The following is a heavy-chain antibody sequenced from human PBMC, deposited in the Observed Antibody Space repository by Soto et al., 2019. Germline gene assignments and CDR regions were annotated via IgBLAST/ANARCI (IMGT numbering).Heavy chain of an antibody. D-gene: IGHD6-6*01. CDR2: IYYSGST. CDR3: ARDNKASSIAAQYYYYYGMDV. CDR1: GGSISSGGYY. Sequence: QVQLQESGPGLVKPSQTLSLTCTVSGGSISSGGYYWSWIRQHPGKGLEWIGYIYYSGSTYYNPSLESRVTISVDTSKNQFSLKLSSVTAADTAVYYCARDNKASSIAAQYYYYYGMDVWGQGTTVTVSS. J-gene: IGHJ6*02. V-gene: IGHV4-31*03.